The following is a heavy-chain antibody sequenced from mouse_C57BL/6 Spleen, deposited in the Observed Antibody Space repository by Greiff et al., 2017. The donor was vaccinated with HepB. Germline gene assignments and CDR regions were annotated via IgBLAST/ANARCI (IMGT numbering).Heavy chain of an antibody. Sequence: EVMLVESGPELVKPGASVKISCKASGYSFTGYYMNWVKQSPEKSLEWIGEINPSTGGTTYNQKFKAKATLTVDKSSSTAYMQLKSLTSEDSAVYYCAKGTYYSNYDWDFDVWGTGTTVTVSS. D-gene: IGHD2-5*01. CDR1: GYSFTGYY. J-gene: IGHJ1*03. CDR2: INPSTGGT. CDR3: AKGTYYSNYDWDFDV. V-gene: IGHV1-42*01.